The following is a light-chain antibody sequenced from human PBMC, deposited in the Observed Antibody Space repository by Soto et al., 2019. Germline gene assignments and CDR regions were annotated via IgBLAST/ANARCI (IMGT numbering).Light chain of an antibody. CDR1: SSNIVSNT. CDR3: AAWDDSLKGYV. CDR2: AFS. V-gene: IGLV1-44*01. J-gene: IGLJ1*01. Sequence: QSVLTQPPSASGTPGQRVTISCSGSSSNIVSNTVNWYQHLPGAAPKLLLYAFSQRPSGIPDRFSGSKSGASAFLAISGLQSEDEADYYCAAWDDSLKGYVFGTGTKLTVL.